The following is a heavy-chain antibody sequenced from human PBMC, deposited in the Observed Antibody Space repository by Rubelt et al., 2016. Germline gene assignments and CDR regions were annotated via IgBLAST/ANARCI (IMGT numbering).Heavy chain of an antibody. J-gene: IGHJ4*02. CDR2: ISSDGSTT. CDR3: ARGFDKAYSISWSS. Sequence: EVQLVESGGGLVQPGGSLRLSCAASGFTFTSHWMHWVRQVPGKGPVWVSRISSDGSTTLYADSVKGRFTISRDNAKNTLYLQMSSLRAEDTAVYYCARGFDKAYSISWSSWGQGTLVTVSS. CDR1: GFTFTSHW. D-gene: IGHD6-13*01. V-gene: IGHV3-74*02.